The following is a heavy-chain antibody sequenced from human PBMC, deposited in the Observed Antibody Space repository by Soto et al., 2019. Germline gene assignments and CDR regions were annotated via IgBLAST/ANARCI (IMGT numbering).Heavy chain of an antibody. V-gene: IGHV4-30-4*01. CDR1: GDSISSVYNY. CDR2: ISYSGTT. Sequence: PSETLSLTCTFSGDSISSVYNYWSLIRHPPGEGLEWIGFISYSGTTSYSPSLKSRLAISLDTSKNQFSLSLTSVTATDTGVCSCVRQGFGALHGLDEVWGQGTTVTVSS. D-gene: IGHD3-10*01. CDR3: VRQGFGALHGLDEV. J-gene: IGHJ6*02.